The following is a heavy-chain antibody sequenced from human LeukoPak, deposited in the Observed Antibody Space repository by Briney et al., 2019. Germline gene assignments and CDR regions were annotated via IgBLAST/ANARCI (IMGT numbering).Heavy chain of an antibody. Sequence: PGGSLRLSCAASGFTLSRFAMSWVREAPGQGLEWFSAISGSGGSTYYADSVKGRFTISRDNSKDTLYLQMNSLRAEDTAVYDCAKGGWYGYAFDIWGQGTMVTVSS. D-gene: IGHD6-19*01. CDR3: AKGGWYGYAFDI. J-gene: IGHJ3*02. V-gene: IGHV3-23*01. CDR2: ISGSGGST. CDR1: GFTLSRFA.